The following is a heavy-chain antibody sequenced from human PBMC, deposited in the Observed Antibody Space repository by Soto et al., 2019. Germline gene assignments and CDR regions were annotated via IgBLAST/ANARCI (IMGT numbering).Heavy chain of an antibody. Sequence: SETLSLTCTVSGGSISSSSYYWGWIRQPPGKGLEWIGSIYYSGSTYYNPSLKSRVTISVDTSKNQFSLKLSSVTAADTAVYYCARAGYCSGGSCSQYFQHWGQGTLVTVSS. CDR1: GGSISSSSYY. D-gene: IGHD2-15*01. CDR2: IYYSGST. J-gene: IGHJ1*01. V-gene: IGHV4-39*01. CDR3: ARAGYCSGGSCSQYFQH.